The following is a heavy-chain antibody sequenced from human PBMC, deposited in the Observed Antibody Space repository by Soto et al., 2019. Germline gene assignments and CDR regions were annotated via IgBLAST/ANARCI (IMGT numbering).Heavy chain of an antibody. CDR3: ARTTYYDILTGYNYYYYYMDV. Sequence: QVQLVQSGAEVKKPGASVKVSCKASGYTFTSYDINWVRQATGQGLEWMGWMNPNSGNTGYAQKFQGRVTMTRNTSISTAYMELSSLRSEDTAVYYCARTTYYDILTGYNYYYYYMDVWGKGTTVTVSS. J-gene: IGHJ6*03. CDR1: GYTFTSYD. V-gene: IGHV1-8*01. CDR2: MNPNSGNT. D-gene: IGHD3-9*01.